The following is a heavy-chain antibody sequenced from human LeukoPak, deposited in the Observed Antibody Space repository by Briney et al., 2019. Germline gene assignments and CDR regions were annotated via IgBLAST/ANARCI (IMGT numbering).Heavy chain of an antibody. V-gene: IGHV3-11*01. CDR2: ISNTGSTI. CDR1: GFIFSDYY. CDR3: ARRYYYGSGSHFDS. J-gene: IGHJ4*02. D-gene: IGHD3-10*01. Sequence: GGSLRLSCAASGFIFSDYYMSWVRQAPGKGLEWLSYISNTGSTIDYADSVKGRFTISRDNAKNSLYLQMNSLRAEDTAVYYCARRYYYGSGSHFDSWGQGTPATVSS.